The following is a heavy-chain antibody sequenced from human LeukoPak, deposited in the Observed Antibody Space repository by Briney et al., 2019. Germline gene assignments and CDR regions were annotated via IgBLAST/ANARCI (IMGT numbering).Heavy chain of an antibody. CDR3: ARAYSYGGFDY. Sequence: PGGSLRLSCAASGFTSSSYAMHWVRQAPGKGLEWVAVISYDGSNKYYADSVKGRFTISRDNSKNTLYLQMNSLRAEDTAVYYCARAYSYGGFDYWGQGTLVTVSS. D-gene: IGHD5-18*01. J-gene: IGHJ4*02. V-gene: IGHV3-30*04. CDR2: ISYDGSNK. CDR1: GFTSSSYA.